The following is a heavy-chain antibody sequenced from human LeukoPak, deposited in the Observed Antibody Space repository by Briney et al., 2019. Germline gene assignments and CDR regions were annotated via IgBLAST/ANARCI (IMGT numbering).Heavy chain of an antibody. CDR1: GFTFSSYG. Sequence: GGSLRLSCAASGFTFSSYGMHWVRQAPGKGLEWVAVIWYDGSNKYYADSVKGRFTISRDNSKNTLYLQMNSLRAEDTAVYYCAKGSSGSYYVIDWGQGTLVTVSS. D-gene: IGHD1-26*01. CDR2: IWYDGSNK. V-gene: IGHV3-33*06. J-gene: IGHJ4*02. CDR3: AKGSSGSYYVID.